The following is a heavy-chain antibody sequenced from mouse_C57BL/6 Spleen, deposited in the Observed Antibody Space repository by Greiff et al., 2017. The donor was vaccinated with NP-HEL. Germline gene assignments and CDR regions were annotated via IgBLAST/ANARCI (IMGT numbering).Heavy chain of an antibody. CDR1: GFSFNTYA. V-gene: IGHV10-1*01. Sequence: EVKVVESGGGLVQPKGSLKLSCAASGFSFNTYAMNWVRQAPGKGLEWVARIRSKSNNYATYYADSVKDRFTISRDDSESMLYLQMNNLKTEDTAMYYCVRQTDYYGSSRWYFDVWGTGTTVTVSS. CDR3: VRQTDYYGSSRWYFDV. J-gene: IGHJ1*03. CDR2: IRSKSNNYAT. D-gene: IGHD1-1*01.